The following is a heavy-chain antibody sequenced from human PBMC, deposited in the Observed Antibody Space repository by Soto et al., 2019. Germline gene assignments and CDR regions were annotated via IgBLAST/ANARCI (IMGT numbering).Heavy chain of an antibody. CDR3: ARGSRVKIPAASGRDYYYQGLDV. V-gene: IGHV4-34*01. Sequence: QVQLQQWGAGLLKPSETLSLTCAVYGGSFSGYYWSWIRQPPGKGLEWIGEINHRGSTNYNPSLKRRVTISVDTSKNQFSLMLNSVTAADTAVYYCARGSRVKIPAASGRDYYYQGLDVWGQGTAVTVSS. CDR2: INHRGST. CDR1: GGSFSGYY. J-gene: IGHJ6*02. D-gene: IGHD6-25*01.